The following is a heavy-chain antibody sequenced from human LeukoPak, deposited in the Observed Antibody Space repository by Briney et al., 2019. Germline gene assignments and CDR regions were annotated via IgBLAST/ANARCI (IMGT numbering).Heavy chain of an antibody. J-gene: IGHJ5*02. CDR1: GGTFSSYA. CDR2: IIPSFGTA. V-gene: IGHV1-69*13. Sequence: SVKVSCKASGGTFSSYAISWVRQAPGQGLEWMGGIIPSFGTANYAQKFQGRVTITADESTSTAYMELSSLRSEDTAVYYCARAESPHYYGSGSYLDPWGQGTLVTVSS. D-gene: IGHD3-10*01. CDR3: ARAESPHYYGSGSYLDP.